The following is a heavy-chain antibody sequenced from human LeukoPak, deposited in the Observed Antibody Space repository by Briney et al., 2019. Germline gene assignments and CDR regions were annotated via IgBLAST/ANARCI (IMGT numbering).Heavy chain of an antibody. CDR2: VNGDGSRT. D-gene: IGHD3-10*01. V-gene: IGHV3-74*01. CDR1: RFTFSSYW. Sequence: GGSLRLSCAASRFTFSSYWMHWVRQAPGKGLLWVSRVNGDGSRTSNADSVKGRFTISRDNAKNTLYLQMNSLRAEDTAVYYCARDLGGSGNYHWFDPWGQGTLVTVSS. CDR3: ARDLGGSGNYHWFDP. J-gene: IGHJ5*02.